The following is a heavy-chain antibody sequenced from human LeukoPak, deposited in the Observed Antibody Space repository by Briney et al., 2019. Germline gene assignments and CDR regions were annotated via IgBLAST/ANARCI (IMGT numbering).Heavy chain of an antibody. J-gene: IGHJ4*02. CDR2: INPDTGFT. Sequence: GASVKVSCKASGYTFTDDYMHWVRQAPGQGLEFMGWINPDTGFTNYAQKFQGRVTMTRDTSISTAYMELSRLRSDDTAVYYCASGYCSSTSCYSLDYWGQGTLVTVSS. D-gene: IGHD2-2*02. V-gene: IGHV1-2*02. CDR1: GYTFTDDY. CDR3: ASGYCSSTSCYSLDY.